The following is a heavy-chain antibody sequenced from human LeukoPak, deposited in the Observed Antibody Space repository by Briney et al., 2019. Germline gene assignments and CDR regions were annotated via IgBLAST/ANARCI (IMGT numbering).Heavy chain of an antibody. CDR3: ARDLRSSGYLTHFYGMDV. J-gene: IGHJ6*01. Sequence: PGGSLRLSCAASGFTASYNNISWVRQAPGKGLEWISVIYSDGTTEYADSVKGRFIISRDNSQNTVYLQMNSLRAEDTAFYYCARDLRSSGYLTHFYGMDVXGXGATVAVSS. V-gene: IGHV3-66*01. D-gene: IGHD3-22*01. CDR2: IYSDGTT. CDR1: GFTASYNN.